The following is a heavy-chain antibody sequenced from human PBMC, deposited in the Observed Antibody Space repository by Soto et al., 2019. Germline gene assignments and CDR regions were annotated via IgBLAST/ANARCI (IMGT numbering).Heavy chain of an antibody. D-gene: IGHD3-22*01. CDR1: GFTFSSYA. V-gene: IGHV3-30-3*01. CDR2: ISYDGSNK. CDR3: ARDKYYDSRWGAFDI. Sequence: GGSLRLSCAASGFTFSSYAMHWVRQAPGKGLEWVAVISYDGSNKYYADSVKGRFTISRDNSKNTLYLQMNSLRAEDTAVYYCARDKYYDSRWGAFDIWGQGTMVTV. J-gene: IGHJ3*02.